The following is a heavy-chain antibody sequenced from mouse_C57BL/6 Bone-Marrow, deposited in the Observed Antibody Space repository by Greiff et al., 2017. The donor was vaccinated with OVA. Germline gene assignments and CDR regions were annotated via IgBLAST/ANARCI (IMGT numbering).Heavy chain of an antibody. Sequence: VQLQQSGAELAKPGASVKLSCKASGYTFTSYWMHWVKQRPGQGLEWIGYINPSSGYTKYNQKFKDKATFTADKSSSTAYMQLSSLTYEDSAVYYCAPLRRGGYYFDYWGQGTTLTVSS. CDR3: APLRRGGYYFDY. CDR2: INPSSGYT. D-gene: IGHD2-12*01. J-gene: IGHJ2*01. V-gene: IGHV1-7*01. CDR1: GYTFTSYW.